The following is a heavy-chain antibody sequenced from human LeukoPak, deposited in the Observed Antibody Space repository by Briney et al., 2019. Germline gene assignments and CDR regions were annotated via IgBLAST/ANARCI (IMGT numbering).Heavy chain of an antibody. J-gene: IGHJ3*01. V-gene: IGHV3-7*01. D-gene: IGHD7-27*01. CDR1: GFTFSRYW. CDR3: ARDRVVHEGINWGWRAFDL. Sequence: WGSLRLSGAASGFTFSRYWMSWVRQGPGKGLECVANIKQDGSEKNYVDSVKGRFTISRDNAKNSEYLQMNSLRVEDTAMYYCARDRVVHEGINWGWRAFDLWGQGTMVIVSS. CDR2: IKQDGSEK.